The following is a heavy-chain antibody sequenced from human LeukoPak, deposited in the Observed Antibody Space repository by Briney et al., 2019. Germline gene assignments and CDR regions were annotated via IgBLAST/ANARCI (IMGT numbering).Heavy chain of an antibody. CDR1: GYTLSRYG. CDR2: SSAYNENT. CDR3: ARDLCSVEPAAPCYYFDY. Sequence: ASVKVSCKASGYTLSRYGISWVRQAPGQGLEWMGWSSAYNENTNSALKVQGRVTMTTDTSTSTAYMELRSLRSDDTAVYYCARDLCSVEPAAPCYYFDYRGQGTLVTVSS. V-gene: IGHV1-18*01. D-gene: IGHD2-2*01. J-gene: IGHJ4*02.